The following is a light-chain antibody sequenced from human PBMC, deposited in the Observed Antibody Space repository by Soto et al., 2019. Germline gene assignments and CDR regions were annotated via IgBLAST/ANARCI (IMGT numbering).Light chain of an antibody. CDR3: CAYAGSSIHVVL. V-gene: IGLV2-23*02. Sequence: QSALTQPASVSGSPGQSITISCTGTSSDVGSYNLVSWYQQHPGKAPKLMIYEVSKRPSGVSNRFSGSKSGNTASLTISGLQAEDEADYYCCAYAGSSIHVVLVGG. J-gene: IGLJ7*01. CDR2: EVS. CDR1: SSDVGSYNL.